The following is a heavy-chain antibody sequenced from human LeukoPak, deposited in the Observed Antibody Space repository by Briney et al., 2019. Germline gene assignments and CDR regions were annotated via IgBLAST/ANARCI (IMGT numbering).Heavy chain of an antibody. J-gene: IGHJ4*02. CDR1: GFTFSSYA. V-gene: IGHV3-30-3*01. D-gene: IGHD4-23*01. Sequence: GGSLRLSCAASGFTFSSYAMHWVRQAPGKGLEWVAVISYDGSNKYYADSVKGRFTISRDNAKNSLYLQMNSLRAEDTAVYYCARDDYGGNSDLNWGQGTLVTVSS. CDR2: ISYDGSNK. CDR3: ARDDYGGNSDLN.